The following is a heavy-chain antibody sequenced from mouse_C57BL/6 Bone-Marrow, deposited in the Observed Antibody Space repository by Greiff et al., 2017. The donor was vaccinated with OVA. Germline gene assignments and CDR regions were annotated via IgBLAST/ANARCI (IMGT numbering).Heavy chain of an antibody. CDR2: IDPSDSET. J-gene: IGHJ1*03. V-gene: IGHV1-52*01. Sequence: QVQLQQPGAELVRPGSSVKLSCKASGYTFTSYWMHWVKQRPIQGLEWIGNIDPSDSETHYNQKFKDKATLTVDKSSSTAYMQLSSLTSEDSAVYYCARREYDYHWYFDVWGTGTTVTVSS. CDR1: GYTFTSYW. D-gene: IGHD2-4*01. CDR3: ARREYDYHWYFDV.